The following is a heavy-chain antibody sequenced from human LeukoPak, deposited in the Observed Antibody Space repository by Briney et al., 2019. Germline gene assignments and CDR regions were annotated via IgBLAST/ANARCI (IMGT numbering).Heavy chain of an antibody. CDR2: IYTSGST. CDR1: GGSISSGSYY. CDR3: VRDFSGGKDY. J-gene: IGHJ4*02. V-gene: IGHV4-61*02. Sequence: PSQTLSLTCTVSGGSISSGSYYWSWIRQPAGEGLEWIGRIYTSGSTNYNPSLWSRVTISVDTSKNQFSLRLNSVTAADTAVYYCVRDFSGGKDYWGQGTLVTVSS. D-gene: IGHD4-23*01.